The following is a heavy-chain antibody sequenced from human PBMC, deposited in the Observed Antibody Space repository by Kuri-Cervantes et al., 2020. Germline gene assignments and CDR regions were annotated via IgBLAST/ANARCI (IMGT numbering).Heavy chain of an antibody. Sequence: GGSLRLSCAASGFTFSSYEMNWVRQAPGKGLEWVSYISSSGSTIYYADSVKGRFTISRDNAKNSLYLKMNSLRAEDTAVYYCARDWGGMVRGASLDYGGQGTLVTVSS. D-gene: IGHD3-10*01. CDR2: ISSSGSTI. J-gene: IGHJ4*02. CDR1: GFTFSSYE. V-gene: IGHV3-48*03. CDR3: ARDWGGMVRGASLDY.